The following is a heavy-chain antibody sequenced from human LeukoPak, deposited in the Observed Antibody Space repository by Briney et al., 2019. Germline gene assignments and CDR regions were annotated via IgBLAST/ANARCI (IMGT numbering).Heavy chain of an antibody. CDR2: IWYDGSNK. CDR1: GFTFSSYA. Sequence: GGSLRLSCAASGFTFSSYAMSWVRQAPGKGLEWVAIIWYDGSNKYYADSVKGRFTISRDNSKNTLYLQMNSLRAEDTAVYYCARDPASWTYYDSSGYYDYWGQGTLVTVSS. V-gene: IGHV3-33*08. CDR3: ARDPASWTYYDSSGYYDY. J-gene: IGHJ4*02. D-gene: IGHD3-22*01.